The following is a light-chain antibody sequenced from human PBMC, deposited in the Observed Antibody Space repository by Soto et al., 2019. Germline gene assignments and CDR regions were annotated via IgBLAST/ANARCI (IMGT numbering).Light chain of an antibody. CDR1: QTIGAN. CDR3: QQSYTTVYT. CDR2: DAS. Sequence: DIQTTQSPSSLSASVGDRVTITCRASQTIGANLNWYRQKLGKAPTLLIYDASTLQSGVPSRFSGLGSGTDFALTITSLQPDDSATYYCQQSYTTVYTFGQGTKVDIK. V-gene: IGKV1-39*01. J-gene: IGKJ2*01.